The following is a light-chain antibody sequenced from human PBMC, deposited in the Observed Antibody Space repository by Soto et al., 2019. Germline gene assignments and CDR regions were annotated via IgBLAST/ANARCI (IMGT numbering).Light chain of an antibody. V-gene: IGKV1-13*02. J-gene: IGKJ5*01. CDR2: DAS. CDR3: QQFNSYPLT. Sequence: AIQLTQSPSSLSASVGDRVTTTCRASQGISSALAWYQQKPGKAPKLLIYDASSLESGVPPRFSGSGSGTDFTLTISSLQPEDFATDYCQQFNSYPLTFGQETRLAIK. CDR1: QGISSA.